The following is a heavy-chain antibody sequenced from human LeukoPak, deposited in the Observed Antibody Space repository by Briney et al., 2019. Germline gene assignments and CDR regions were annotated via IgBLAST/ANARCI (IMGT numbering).Heavy chain of an antibody. V-gene: IGHV3-23*01. CDR2: ISGSGDTT. D-gene: IGHD5-24*01. CDR1: GFTFSTYV. J-gene: IGHJ4*02. CDR3: AKRSRPSDGSPFDY. Sequence: PGGSLRPSCAASGFTFSTYVMTWVRQTPGKGLEWVSAISGSGDTTHYADSVEGRFTISRDNSKSTLFLLMDSLRAEDTAIYYCAKRSRPSDGSPFDYWGQGTLVTVSS.